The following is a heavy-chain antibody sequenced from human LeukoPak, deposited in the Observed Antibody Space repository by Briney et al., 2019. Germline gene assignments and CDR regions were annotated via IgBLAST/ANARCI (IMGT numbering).Heavy chain of an antibody. CDR1: GFTFSNYA. J-gene: IGHJ4*02. V-gene: IGHV3-23*01. CDR3: AKERDVVPAAYFDY. D-gene: IGHD2-2*01. CDR2: ISGSGGST. Sequence: GGSLRLSCAASGFTFSNYAMSWVRQAPGKGLEWVSAISGSGGSTYYADSVKGRFTISRDNSKNTLYLQMNSLRAEDTAIYCCAKERDVVPAAYFDYWGQGTLVTVSS.